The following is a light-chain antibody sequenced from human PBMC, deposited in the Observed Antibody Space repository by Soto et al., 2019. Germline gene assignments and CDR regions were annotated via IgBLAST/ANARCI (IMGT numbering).Light chain of an antibody. CDR3: MQALQPPWT. CDR1: QSLLHSNGYNY. V-gene: IGKV2-28*01. CDR2: LGS. J-gene: IGKJ1*01. Sequence: DIVMTQSPLSLPVTPGEPASISCRSSQSLLHSNGYNYLDWYLQKPGQSPQLLIYLGSNRASGGPDRFSGSGSGTDFTLKISRVEAEDVGVYYCMQALQPPWTFGQGTKVEIK.